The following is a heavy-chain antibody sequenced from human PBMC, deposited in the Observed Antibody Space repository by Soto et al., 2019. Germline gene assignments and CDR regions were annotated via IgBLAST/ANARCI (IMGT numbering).Heavy chain of an antibody. Sequence: QITLKESGPTLVKPTQTLTLTCTFSGFSLSTSGVGVGWIRQPPGKALEWLALIYWDDDKRYSPSLKSRLTXTXXTSKNQVVLTMTNMDPVDTATYYCAHVPYARHFDYWGQGTLVTVSS. V-gene: IGHV2-5*02. CDR3: AHVPYARHFDY. J-gene: IGHJ4*02. CDR1: GFSLSTSGVG. D-gene: IGHD4-17*01. CDR2: IYWDDDK.